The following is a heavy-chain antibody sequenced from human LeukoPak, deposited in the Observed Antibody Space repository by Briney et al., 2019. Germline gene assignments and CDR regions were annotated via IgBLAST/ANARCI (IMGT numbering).Heavy chain of an antibody. CDR2: IKQDGSEK. CDR3: ARDAPPYCSGGSCYSRY. J-gene: IGHJ4*02. CDR1: RFTFSSYW. D-gene: IGHD2-15*01. V-gene: IGHV3-7*01. Sequence: GGSLRLSCAASRFTFSSYWMSWVRQAPGKGLEWVANIKQDGSEKYYVDFVKGQFTISRDNAKNSLYLQMNRLRAEDTAVYYCARDAPPYCSGGSCYSRYWGQGALVTVSS.